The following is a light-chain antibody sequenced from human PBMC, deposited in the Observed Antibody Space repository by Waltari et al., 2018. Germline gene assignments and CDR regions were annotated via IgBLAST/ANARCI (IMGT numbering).Light chain of an antibody. CDR2: GAS. CDR3: HQYGTSPYT. J-gene: IGKJ2*01. CDR1: QSVSSNY. V-gene: IGKV3-20*01. Sequence: IVFTQSPGTLSLSPGDRATLSCRASQSVSSNYLAWYQQNPGQAPRLLIYGASSRATGIPDRFSGSGSGTDFTLTVSRLEPEDFAVYFCHQYGTSPYTFGQGTKLDI.